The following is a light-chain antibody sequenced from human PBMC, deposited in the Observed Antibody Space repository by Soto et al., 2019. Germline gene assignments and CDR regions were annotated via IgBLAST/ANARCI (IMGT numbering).Light chain of an antibody. J-gene: IGKJ1*01. CDR2: GAS. CDR1: QSISSSY. V-gene: IGKV3-20*01. CDR3: QQYGSAPAWT. Sequence: IVLTQSPGTLSLFPGKRATLSCRASQSISSSYLAWYQQKPGQAPRLLIYGASSRATGIPDRFSGAGSATDFTLTISRLEPEDFAVYYCQQYGSAPAWTFGQGTKVEIK.